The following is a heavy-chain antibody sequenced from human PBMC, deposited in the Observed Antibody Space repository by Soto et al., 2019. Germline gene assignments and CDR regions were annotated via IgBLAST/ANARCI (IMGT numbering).Heavy chain of an antibody. Sequence: QVQLQESGPGLLRPSETLSLTCAVSGASVGSRAHHWSWIRQTPGKGLEWIAYVHYSGDTKSNPSLQSQVTLSMDRSRNLISLWLSSVTAADTAIYYCVTAYYQTDYYHKIDWGEGTLVTVSS. D-gene: IGHD3-9*01. J-gene: IGHJ4*02. V-gene: IGHV4-61*08. CDR2: VHYSGDT. CDR3: VTAYYQTDYYHKID. CDR1: GASVGSRAHH.